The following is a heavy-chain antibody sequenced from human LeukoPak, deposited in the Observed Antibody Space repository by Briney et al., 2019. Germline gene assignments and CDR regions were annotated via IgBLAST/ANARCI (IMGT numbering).Heavy chain of an antibody. J-gene: IGHJ6*02. CDR2: IYSGGST. V-gene: IGHV3-53*04. CDR1: GFTFSSYA. Sequence: GGSLRLSCAASGFTFSSYAMSWVRQAPGKGLEWVSVIYSGGSTYYADSVKGRFTISRHNSKNTLYLQMNSLRAEDTAVYYCARAGRHGYYGMDVWGQGTTVTVSS. CDR3: ARAGRHGYYGMDV.